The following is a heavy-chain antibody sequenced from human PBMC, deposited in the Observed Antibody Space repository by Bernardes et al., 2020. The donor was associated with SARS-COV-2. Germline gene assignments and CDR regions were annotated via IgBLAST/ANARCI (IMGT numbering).Heavy chain of an antibody. CDR2: IWFDGSNK. Sequence: GGSLRLSCAASGFTFSGYGMHWVRQAPGKGLEWVAIIWFDGSNKYYADSVKGRFTISRDNSKKTLYLQMNSLSAEDTAVYYCARDPNMGYLDYWGQGSLVTVSS. CDR3: ARDPNMGYLDY. J-gene: IGHJ4*02. V-gene: IGHV3-33*01. D-gene: IGHD1-26*01. CDR1: GFTFSGYG.